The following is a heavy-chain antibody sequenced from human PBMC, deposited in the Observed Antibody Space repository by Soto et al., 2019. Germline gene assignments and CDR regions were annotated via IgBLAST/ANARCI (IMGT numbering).Heavy chain of an antibody. CDR2: MIPNSGDT. Sequence: GASVKVSCKASGFTFTSYDMSWVRQATGQGLEWMGWMIPNSGDTGYAQRFQGRVTMTRNTSISTAYMELNSLKSEDTAVYYCARGPPTSSDYYYMDVWGKGTTVTVSS. CDR3: ARGPPTSSDYYYMDV. CDR1: GFTFTSYD. J-gene: IGHJ6*03. V-gene: IGHV1-8*01. D-gene: IGHD6-6*01.